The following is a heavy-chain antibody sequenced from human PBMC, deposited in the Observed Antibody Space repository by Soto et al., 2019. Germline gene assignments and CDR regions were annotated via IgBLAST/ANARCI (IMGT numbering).Heavy chain of an antibody. CDR3: AKGGNSSGWYWGG. D-gene: IGHD6-19*01. CDR1: GFTFSSYA. CDR2: ISGSGGST. Sequence: EVQLLESGGGLVQPGGSLRLSCAASGFTFSSYAMSWVRQAPGKGLEWVSAISGSGGSTYYADSVKGRFTISRDNSKNTLYLQMNSLGAEDTAVYYGAKGGNSSGWYWGGWGQGTLVTVSS. J-gene: IGHJ4*02. V-gene: IGHV3-23*01.